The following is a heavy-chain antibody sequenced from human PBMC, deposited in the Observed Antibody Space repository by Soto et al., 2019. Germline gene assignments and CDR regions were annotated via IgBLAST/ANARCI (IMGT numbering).Heavy chain of an antibody. CDR1: GYTFTSYA. Sequence: ASVKVSCKASGYTFTSYAMHWVRQAPGQRLEWMGWINAGNGNTKYSQKFQGRVTITRDTSASTAYMELSSLRSEDTAVYYCARDGVLGRSWSEYYYYGMDVWGQGTTVTVSS. D-gene: IGHD6-13*01. V-gene: IGHV1-3*01. CDR2: INAGNGNT. CDR3: ARDGVLGRSWSEYYYYGMDV. J-gene: IGHJ6*02.